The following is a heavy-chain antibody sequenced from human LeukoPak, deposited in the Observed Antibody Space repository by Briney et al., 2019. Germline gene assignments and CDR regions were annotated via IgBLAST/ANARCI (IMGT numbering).Heavy chain of an antibody. V-gene: IGHV1-69*05. CDR3: ASGWPRGYYYYMDV. CDR1: GGTFSSYA. D-gene: IGHD5-24*01. CDR2: IIPIFGTA. Sequence: SVKVSCKASGGTFSSYAISWVRQAPGQGLEWMGGIIPIFGTANYAQKFQGRVTITTDESTSTAYMELSSLRSEDTAVYYCASGWPRGYYYYMDVWGKGTTDTVSS. J-gene: IGHJ6*03.